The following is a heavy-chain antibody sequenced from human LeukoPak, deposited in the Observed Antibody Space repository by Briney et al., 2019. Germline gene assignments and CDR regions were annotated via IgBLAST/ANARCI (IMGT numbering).Heavy chain of an antibody. CDR3: AKPDVSGYYYYFGN. D-gene: IGHD3-22*01. J-gene: IGHJ4*02. V-gene: IGHV3-11*01. CDR2: ISSSGSTI. CDR1: GFTFSDYY. Sequence: GGSLRLSCAASGFTFSDYYMSWIRQAPGKGLEWVSYISSSGSTIYYADSLKGRFTISRDNAKNSLYLQMNSLRAEDTAIYYCAKPDVSGYYYYFGNWGQGTLVTVSS.